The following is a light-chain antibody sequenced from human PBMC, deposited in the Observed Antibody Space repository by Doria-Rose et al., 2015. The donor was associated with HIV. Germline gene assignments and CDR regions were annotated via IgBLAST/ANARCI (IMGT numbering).Light chain of an antibody. Sequence: EIVLTQSPGTLSLSPGERATLSCRASQSFSSTYLAWYQQTPGQAPSLLTYDGSTRATGIPGRFSASGSGTDFTLTINRLEPEDFALYYCHQYGTSWTFGQGTKVEI. J-gene: IGKJ1*01. CDR1: QSFSSTY. CDR2: DGS. CDR3: HQYGTSWT. V-gene: IGKV3-20*01.